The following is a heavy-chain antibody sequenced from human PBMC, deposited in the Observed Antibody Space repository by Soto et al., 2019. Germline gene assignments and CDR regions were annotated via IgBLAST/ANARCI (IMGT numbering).Heavy chain of an antibody. CDR2: ILYDGRKK. Sequence: PGGSLRLSCAASGFTFSNYAMHWVRQAPGKGLDWVSLILYDGRKKYYADSVKGRFTISRDDSKNTLYLQMDSLRAEDTALYYCARVHNWNYDHWGQGTLVTVSS. D-gene: IGHD2-21*01. CDR3: ARVHNWNYDH. J-gene: IGHJ4*02. V-gene: IGHV3-30*04. CDR1: GFTFSNYA.